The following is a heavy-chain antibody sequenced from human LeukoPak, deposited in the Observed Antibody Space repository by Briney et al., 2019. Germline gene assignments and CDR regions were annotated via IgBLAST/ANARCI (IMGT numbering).Heavy chain of an antibody. CDR1: GFTFGGHF. CDR2: INQDGSEK. CDR3: ARVFSFYRIFDY. D-gene: IGHD3-3*02. J-gene: IGHJ4*02. V-gene: IGHV3-7*01. Sequence: GGSLRLSCAAAGFTFGGHFMHWVRQAPGKGLAWVANINQDGSEKYYVDSVRGRFTISRDNAKNSLYLQMDSLRAEDTAVYYCARVFSFYRIFDYWGQGTLVTVSS.